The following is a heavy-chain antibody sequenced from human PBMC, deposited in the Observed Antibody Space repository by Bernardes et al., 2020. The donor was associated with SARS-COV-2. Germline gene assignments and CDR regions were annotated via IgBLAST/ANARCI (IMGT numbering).Heavy chain of an antibody. V-gene: IGHV4-59*08. CDR2: IYDNGNT. D-gene: IGHD2-2*01. CDR1: GGSISSYY. J-gene: IGHJ4*02. Sequence: SETLSLTCSVSGGSISSYYWSWIRQPPGRGLEWIGYIYDNGNTNYNPSLKSRVTISADTSKSQSSLKLSSVTAADTAMYYCARHMRSSTGSTCYHRMFFDYWVQGTLVTVSS. CDR3: ARHMRSSTGSTCYHRMFFDY.